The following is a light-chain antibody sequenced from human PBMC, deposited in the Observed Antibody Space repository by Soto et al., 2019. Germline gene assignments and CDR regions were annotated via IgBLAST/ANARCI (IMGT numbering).Light chain of an antibody. J-gene: IGKJ5*01. V-gene: IGKV1-39*01. CDR2: AAS. Sequence: DIQMTQSPSSLSASVEDRVIITCRASQSISNHLNWYQQKPGKAPKLLIYAASSLQSGVPSRFSGSGSGTDFTLTINSLHPEDFATYYCQQSYSTPITFGQGTRLEI. CDR3: QQSYSTPIT. CDR1: QSISNH.